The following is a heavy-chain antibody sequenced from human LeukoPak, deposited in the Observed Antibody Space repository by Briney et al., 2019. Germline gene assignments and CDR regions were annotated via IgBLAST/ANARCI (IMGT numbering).Heavy chain of an antibody. CDR3: TTDPSSSWYGEYFQH. CDR2: IKSKTDGGTT. Sequence: GGTLRLSCAASGFTVRNAWMSWVRQAPGKGLEWVGRIKSKTDGGTTDYAAPVKGRFTISRDDSKNTLYLQMNSLKTEDTAVYYCTTDPSSSWYGEYFQHWGQGTLVTVSS. CDR1: GFTVRNAW. V-gene: IGHV3-15*01. D-gene: IGHD6-13*01. J-gene: IGHJ1*01.